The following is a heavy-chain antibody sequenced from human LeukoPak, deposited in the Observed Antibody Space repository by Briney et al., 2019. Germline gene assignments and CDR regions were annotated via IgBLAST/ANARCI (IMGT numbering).Heavy chain of an antibody. D-gene: IGHD3-10*01. CDR2: ISGSGGST. Sequence: GGSLRLSCAASGFTFSSYAMSWVRQAPGKGPEWVSAISGSGGSTYYADSVKGRFTISRDNSKNTLYLQMNSLRAEDTAVYYCAKDPYYYGSGSYLWGQGTLVTVSS. CDR3: AKDPYYYGSGSYL. V-gene: IGHV3-23*01. CDR1: GFTFSSYA. J-gene: IGHJ4*02.